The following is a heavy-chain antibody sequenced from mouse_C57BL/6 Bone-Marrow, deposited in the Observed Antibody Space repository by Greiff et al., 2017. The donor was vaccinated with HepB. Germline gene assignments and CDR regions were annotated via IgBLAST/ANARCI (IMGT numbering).Heavy chain of an antibody. D-gene: IGHD1-1*01. J-gene: IGHJ1*03. CDR1: GFTFTDYY. CDR2: IRNKANGYTT. V-gene: IGHV7-3*01. Sequence: EVKLVESGGGLVQPGGSLSLSCAASGFTFTDYYMSWVRQPPGKALEWLGFIRNKANGYTTEYSASVKGRFTISRDNSQSILYLQMNALRAEDSATDYCARWGYGSIDWYFDVWGTGTTVTVSS. CDR3: ARWGYGSIDWYFDV.